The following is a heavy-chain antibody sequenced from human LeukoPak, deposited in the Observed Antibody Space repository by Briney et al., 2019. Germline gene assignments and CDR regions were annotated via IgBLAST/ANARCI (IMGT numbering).Heavy chain of an antibody. J-gene: IGHJ4*02. CDR1: GGSISSSSYY. Sequence: SETLSLTCTVSGGSISSSSYYWGWIRQPPGKGLEWIGSIYYSGSTYYNPSLKSRVTISVDTSKNQFPLKLSSVTAADTAVYYCARRGNYDFWSGYLDYWGQGTLVTVSS. V-gene: IGHV4-39*01. CDR3: ARRGNYDFWSGYLDY. CDR2: IYYSGST. D-gene: IGHD3-3*01.